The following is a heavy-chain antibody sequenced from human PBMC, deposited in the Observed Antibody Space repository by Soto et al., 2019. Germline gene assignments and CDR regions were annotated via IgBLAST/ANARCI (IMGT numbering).Heavy chain of an antibody. CDR2: IYPGDHET. CDR3: ARSPRSSPYFDF. D-gene: IGHD6-13*01. Sequence: GESLKISCQCSGYTFSNFWVGWVRQLPGQGLEWMGIIYPGDHETRYSPSFLGKVTISAETSINTAYLQWSSLEASDSAFYFCARSPRSSPYFDFWGQGALVTVSS. J-gene: IGHJ4*02. CDR1: GYTFSNFW. V-gene: IGHV5-51*01.